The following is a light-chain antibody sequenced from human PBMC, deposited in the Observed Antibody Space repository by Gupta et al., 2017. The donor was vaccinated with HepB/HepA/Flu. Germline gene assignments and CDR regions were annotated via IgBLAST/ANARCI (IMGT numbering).Light chain of an antibody. J-gene: IGKJ4*01. Sequence: DIALTQSPATLSLSPGERATITCRASQSISSSYLAWYQQKPGQAPRLLIYAASIRATGIPDRFSGGGSRTDFILTISMLEAEDVTVYYCQQDGNSPLTFGQGTKVEIK. V-gene: IGKV3-20*01. CDR3: QQDGNSPLT. CDR2: AAS. CDR1: QSISSSY.